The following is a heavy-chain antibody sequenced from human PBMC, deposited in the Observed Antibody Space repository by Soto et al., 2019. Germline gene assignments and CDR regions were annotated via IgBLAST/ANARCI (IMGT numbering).Heavy chain of an antibody. V-gene: IGHV4-39*01. CDR2: MYYSGST. D-gene: IGHD3-3*01. CDR3: ASTIFPPSNWFDP. J-gene: IGHJ5*02. CDR1: GGSISSSTYH. Sequence: QLQLQESGPGLVKPSETLSLTCNVSGGSISSSTYHWGWIRQPPGKGLEWIGTMYYSGSTYYNPPXTXRXXISINTSNHQCSLKLRSVTAADTAVYYCASTIFPPSNWFDPWGQGTLVTVSS.